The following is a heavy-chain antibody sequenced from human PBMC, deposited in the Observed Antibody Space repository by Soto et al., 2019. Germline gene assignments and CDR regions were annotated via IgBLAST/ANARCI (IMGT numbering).Heavy chain of an antibody. CDR2: IKQDGGEK. Sequence: GGSLRLSCAASGLTFSRYWMNWVRQAPGKGLEWVANIKQDGGEKYYVDSVKGRFTISRDNARNSLYLQMNSLRAEDTAVYYCARDLNEVGQVPHYWGQGTLVTVSS. V-gene: IGHV3-7*03. CDR3: ARDLNEVGQVPHY. J-gene: IGHJ4*02. CDR1: GLTFSRYW.